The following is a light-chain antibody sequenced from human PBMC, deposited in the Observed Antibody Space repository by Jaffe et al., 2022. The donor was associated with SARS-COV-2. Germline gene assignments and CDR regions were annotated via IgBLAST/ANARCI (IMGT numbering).Light chain of an antibody. J-gene: IGKJ2*01. Sequence: DIQMTQSPSSLAASVGDRVTITCRASQSISTFLSWYQQKPGKAPNLLIYAASSVQGGVPLRFTGSGSGTAFTLTISSLQPEDFATYYCQQSYSTPRTFGQGTTLEIK. V-gene: IGKV1-39*01. CDR2: AAS. CDR1: QSISTF. CDR3: QQSYSTPRT.